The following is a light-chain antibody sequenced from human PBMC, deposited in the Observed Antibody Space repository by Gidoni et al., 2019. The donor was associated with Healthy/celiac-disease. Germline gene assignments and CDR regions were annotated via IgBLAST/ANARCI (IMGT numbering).Light chain of an antibody. J-gene: IGKJ2*01. CDR2: GAS. V-gene: IGKV3-20*01. CDR1: QSVSSSY. CDR3: QQYGSSPYT. Sequence: EIVLTQSPGTLSLSPGERATLSCRASQSVSSSYLAWYQQKPGPAPYLLIYGASSSATGIPDRFSGSGSGTDFTLTISRLEPEDFAVYYCQQYGSSPYTFGQGTKLEIK.